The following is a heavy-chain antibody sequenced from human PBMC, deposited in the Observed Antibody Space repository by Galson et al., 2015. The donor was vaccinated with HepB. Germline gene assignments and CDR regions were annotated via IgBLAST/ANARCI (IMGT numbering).Heavy chain of an antibody. CDR3: ARGYCSSTSCPTHYYYYYYMDV. CDR2: INPSGGST. J-gene: IGHJ6*03. Sequence: SVKVSCKASGYTFTSYYMHWVRQAPGQGLEWMGIINPSGGSTSYAQKFQGRVTMTRDTSTSTVYMELSSLRSEDTAVYYCARGYCSSTSCPTHYYYYYYMDVWGKGTTVTVSS. CDR1: GYTFTSYY. V-gene: IGHV1-46*01. D-gene: IGHD2-2*01.